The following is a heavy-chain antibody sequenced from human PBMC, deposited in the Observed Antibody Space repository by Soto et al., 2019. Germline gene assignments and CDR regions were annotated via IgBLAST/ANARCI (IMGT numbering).Heavy chain of an antibody. CDR1: GYTLTELS. D-gene: IGHD3-10*01. J-gene: IGHJ4*02. Sequence: ASVKVSCKVSGYTLTELSMHWVRQAPGKGLEWMGGFDPEDGETIYAQKFQGRVTMTEDTSTDTAYMELSSLRSEDTAVYYCATSGSRLNYYGSGSYYGYKYYFDYWGQGTLVTVSS. CDR2: FDPEDGET. CDR3: ATSGSRLNYYGSGSYYGYKYYFDY. V-gene: IGHV1-24*01.